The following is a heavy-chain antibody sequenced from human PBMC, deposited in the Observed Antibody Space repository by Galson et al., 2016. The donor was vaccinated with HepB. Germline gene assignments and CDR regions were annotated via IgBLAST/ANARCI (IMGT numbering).Heavy chain of an antibody. CDR1: GFIFKNYA. CDR2: ISYDGSNK. V-gene: IGHV3-30*04. CDR3: AREYYYDSSIRFDAFDI. J-gene: IGHJ3*02. Sequence: SLRLSCAASGFIFKNYAMIWVRQAPGKGLEWVAVISYDGSNKYYADSVKGRFTISRDNSKNTLYLQMNSLRAEDTAVYYCAREYYYDSSIRFDAFDIWGQGTMVTVSS. D-gene: IGHD3-22*01.